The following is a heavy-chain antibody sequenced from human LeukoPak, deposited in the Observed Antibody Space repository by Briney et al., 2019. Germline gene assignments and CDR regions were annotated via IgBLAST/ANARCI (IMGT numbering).Heavy chain of an antibody. Sequence: PGGSLRLSCAASGFTFDDYARHWVRQAPGKGLEWVSGISWNSGSIGYADSVKGRFTISRDNAKNSLYLQMNSLRAEDTALYYCAKDSTTVVTPGFDYWGQGTLVTVSS. CDR2: ISWNSGSI. V-gene: IGHV3-9*01. D-gene: IGHD4-23*01. J-gene: IGHJ4*02. CDR1: GFTFDDYA. CDR3: AKDSTTVVTPGFDY.